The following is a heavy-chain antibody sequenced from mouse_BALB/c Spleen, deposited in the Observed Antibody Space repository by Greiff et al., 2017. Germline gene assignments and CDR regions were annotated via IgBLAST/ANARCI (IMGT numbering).Heavy chain of an antibody. Sequence: EVMLVESGGGLVQPGGSLRLSCATSGFTFTDYYMSWVRQPPGKALEWLGFIRNKANGYTTEYSASVKGRFTISRDNSKSILYLQMNTLRAEDSASYYCAREGVGNAMDYWGQGTSVTVSS. CDR1: GFTFTDYY. V-gene: IGHV7-3*02. J-gene: IGHJ4*01. D-gene: IGHD1-3*01. CDR3: AREGVGNAMDY. CDR2: IRNKANGYTT.